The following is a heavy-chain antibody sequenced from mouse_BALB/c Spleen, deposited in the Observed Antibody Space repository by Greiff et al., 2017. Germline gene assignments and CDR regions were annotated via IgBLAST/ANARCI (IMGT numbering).Heavy chain of an antibody. CDR1: GYAFSSYW. CDR2: IYPGDGDT. J-gene: IGHJ3*01. Sequence: QVQLQQSGAELVRPGSSVKISCKASGYAFSSYWMNWVKQRPGQGLEWIGQIYPGDGDTNYNGKFKGKATLTADKSSSTAYMQLSSLTSEDSAVYFCARDYGYDRFAYWGQGTLVTVSA. CDR3: ARDYGYDRFAY. D-gene: IGHD2-2*01. V-gene: IGHV1-80*01.